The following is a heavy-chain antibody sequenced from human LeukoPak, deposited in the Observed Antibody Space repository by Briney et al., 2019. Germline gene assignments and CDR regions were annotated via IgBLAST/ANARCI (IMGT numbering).Heavy chain of an antibody. V-gene: IGHV3-30-3*01. CDR1: GFTFSSYA. Sequence: GGSLRLSCAASGFTFSSYAMHWVRQAPGKGLEWVAVISYDGSNKYYADSVKGRFTISRDNSKNTLYLQMNSLRAEDTAVYYCARVGSSSLGYWGQGTLVTVSS. J-gene: IGHJ4*02. D-gene: IGHD6-6*01. CDR2: ISYDGSNK. CDR3: ARVGSSSLGY.